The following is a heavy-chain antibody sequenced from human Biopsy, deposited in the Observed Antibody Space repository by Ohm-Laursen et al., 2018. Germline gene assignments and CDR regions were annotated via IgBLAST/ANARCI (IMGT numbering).Heavy chain of an antibody. D-gene: IGHD2-15*01. J-gene: IGHJ4*02. Sequence: PSQTLSLTCAVFGETFSDYQWSWIRQPPGKGLEWIGQINQAGTTNYNPSLKSRVSISADASKYEFSLRLTSVTAADTAVYLCGNEVHGRDYWGLGAQVTVSS. CDR1: GETFSDYQ. CDR2: INQAGTT. V-gene: IGHV4-34*08. CDR3: GNEVHGRDY.